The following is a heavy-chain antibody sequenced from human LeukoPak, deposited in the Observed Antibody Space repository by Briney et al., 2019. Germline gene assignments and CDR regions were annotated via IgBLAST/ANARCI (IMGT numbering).Heavy chain of an antibody. CDR3: AKGRVVVITAYYFDY. CDR1: GFTFSSYA. D-gene: IGHD3-22*01. Sequence: GGSLRLSCAASGFTFSSYAMSWVRQAPGKGLEWVSAISGSGGSTYYADSVKGRFTISRDNSKNTLYLQMNSLRAEDTAVYYCAKGRVVVITAYYFDYWGQGTLVTVSS. CDR2: ISGSGGST. J-gene: IGHJ4*02. V-gene: IGHV3-23*01.